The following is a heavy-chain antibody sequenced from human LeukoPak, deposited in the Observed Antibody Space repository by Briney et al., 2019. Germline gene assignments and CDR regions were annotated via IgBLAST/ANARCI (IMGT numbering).Heavy chain of an antibody. D-gene: IGHD3-22*01. Sequence: SETLSLTCTVSGDSINTYYWSWIWQPPGKGLEWIGFIFYSGHSKYNPSLKSRLTLSLDTSKSQFSLKLTSVTAADTAVYYCARHGPEYYDATGYYNFDSWSQGTLVTVSS. CDR2: IFYSGHS. V-gene: IGHV4-59*08. CDR3: ARHGPEYYDATGYYNFDS. CDR1: GDSINTYY. J-gene: IGHJ4*02.